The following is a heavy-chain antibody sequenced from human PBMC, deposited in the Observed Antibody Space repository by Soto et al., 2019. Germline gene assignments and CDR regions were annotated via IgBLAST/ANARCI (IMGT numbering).Heavy chain of an antibody. CDR1: GFTFTSSA. CDR2: IVVGSGNT. CDR3: AAPTYYGSGSYYTLPAFDI. J-gene: IGHJ3*02. Sequence: SVKVSCKASGFTFTSSAVQWVRQARGQRLEWIGWIVVGSGNTNYAQKFQERVTITRDMSTSTAYMELSSLRSEDTAVYYCAAPTYYGSGSYYTLPAFDIWVQGTMVTVSS. D-gene: IGHD3-10*01. V-gene: IGHV1-58*01.